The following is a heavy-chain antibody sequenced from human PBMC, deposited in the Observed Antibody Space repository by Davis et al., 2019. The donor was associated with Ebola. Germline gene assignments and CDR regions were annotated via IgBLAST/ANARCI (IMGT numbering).Heavy chain of an antibody. V-gene: IGHV3-15*01. Sequence: PGGSLRLSCAASRFTFTNAWMSWVRQAPGKGLEWVGHIKSKADGGTTDYAASVKGRFTISRDDSKNTLYLHMNSLKPEDSAVYYCTTGSIVVVVWGQGTLVTVSS. CDR1: RFTFTNAW. D-gene: IGHD2-15*01. CDR2: IKSKADGGTT. CDR3: TTGSIVVVV. J-gene: IGHJ4*02.